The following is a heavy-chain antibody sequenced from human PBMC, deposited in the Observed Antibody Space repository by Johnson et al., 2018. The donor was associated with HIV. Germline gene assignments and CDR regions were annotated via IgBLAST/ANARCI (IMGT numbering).Heavy chain of an antibody. Sequence: QVQLVESGGGVVQPGRSLRLSCAASGFTFSSYAMHCVRQAPGKGLEWVAVISYDGSNKYYADSVKGRFTISRDNSKNTLYLQMNSLRAEDTALYYCARGADPGIAAALVWGQGTMVTVSS. J-gene: IGHJ3*01. CDR3: ARGADPGIAAALV. V-gene: IGHV3-30*04. CDR1: GFTFSSYA. D-gene: IGHD6-13*01. CDR2: ISYDGSNK.